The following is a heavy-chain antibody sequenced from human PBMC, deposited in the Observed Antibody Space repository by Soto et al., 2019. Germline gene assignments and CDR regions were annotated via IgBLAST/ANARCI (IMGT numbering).Heavy chain of an antibody. CDR3: ARLYYDNSAYPAY. D-gene: IGHD3-22*01. Sequence: EVQLVESGGGLVQPGGSLKLSCAASGFTFSGSGIHWVRQASGKGLEWVGRIRSKANNYVTAYAASVKGRFSISRDDSENTAYLQMNSLKAEDTAVYSCARLYYDNSAYPAYWGQGTLVTVSS. CDR2: IRSKANNYVT. J-gene: IGHJ4*02. CDR1: GFTFSGSG. V-gene: IGHV3-73*02.